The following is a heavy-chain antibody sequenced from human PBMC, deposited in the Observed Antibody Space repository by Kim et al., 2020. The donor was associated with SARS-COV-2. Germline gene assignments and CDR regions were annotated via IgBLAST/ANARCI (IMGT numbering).Heavy chain of an antibody. V-gene: IGHV5-10-1*01. CDR1: GYNFASYW. CDR2: VDPSDSYT. J-gene: IGHJ4*02. Sequence: GESLKISCKGSGYNFASYWISWVRQMPGKGLEWMGRVDPSDSYTNYSPSFQGHVTISFDKSISTAYLQWGSLKASDAAMYYCATGGATDYWGQGTLVTVSS. CDR3: ATGGATDY. D-gene: IGHD5-12*01.